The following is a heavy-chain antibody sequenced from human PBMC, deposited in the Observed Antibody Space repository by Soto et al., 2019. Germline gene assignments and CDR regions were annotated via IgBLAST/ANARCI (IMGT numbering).Heavy chain of an antibody. CDR2: ISVDDGDT. J-gene: IGHJ6*02. Sequence: QVQLVQSGAEVKKPGASVKVSCKASGYTFTSYGISWVRQAPGQGLEWIGWISVDDGDTNYAQNFQGRGTMSTDTCTSTAYMEMRSLRSDDTAVYYCARDQVAKWGPGSAMVNSYYGMDAWGQGTTVTVSS. V-gene: IGHV1-18*04. CDR1: GYTFTSYG. CDR3: ARDQVAKWGPGSAMVNSYYGMDA. D-gene: IGHD5-18*01.